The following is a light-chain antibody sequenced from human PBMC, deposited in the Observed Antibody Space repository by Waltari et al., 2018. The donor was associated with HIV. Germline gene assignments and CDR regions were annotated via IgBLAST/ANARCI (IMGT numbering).Light chain of an antibody. J-gene: IGLJ3*02. CDR1: SSNIGSNY. CDR3: AAWDDSLSGWV. CDR2: RNT. V-gene: IGLV1-47*01. Sequence: QSVLTQPPSTSGTPGQRVTISCSGSSSNIGSNYVYWYQQLPGATPKLLIFRNTQRPSGVPDRFSGSKSGASASLAISGLRSEDETDYYCAAWDDSLSGWVFGAGTKLTVL.